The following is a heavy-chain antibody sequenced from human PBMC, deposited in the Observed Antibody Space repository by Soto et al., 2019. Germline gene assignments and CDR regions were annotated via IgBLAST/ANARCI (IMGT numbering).Heavy chain of an antibody. J-gene: IGHJ3*02. CDR2: IYYSGST. V-gene: IGHV4-59*05. CDR3: AKGGSGSYSNAFDI. CDR1: GGSIGTYY. D-gene: IGHD3-10*01. Sequence: PSETLSLTCTVSGGSIGTYYWSWTRQPPGKGLEWIGSIYYSGSTYYNPSLKSRVTISVDTSKNQFSLKLSSVTAADTAVYYCAKGGSGSYSNAFDIWGQGTMVTVSS.